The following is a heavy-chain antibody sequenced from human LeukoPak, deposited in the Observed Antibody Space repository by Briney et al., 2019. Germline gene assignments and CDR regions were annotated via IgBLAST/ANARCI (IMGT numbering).Heavy chain of an antibody. J-gene: IGHJ4*02. CDR3: SYSSGWYEDGFDY. CDR1: GFTFDRFT. Sequence: GGSLRLSCAASGFTFDRFTIHWVRQTPGKGLEWVSAISGSGGSTYYADSVKGRFTISRDNSKNTLYLQMNSLRAEDTAVYYCSYSSGWYEDGFDYWGQGTLVTVSS. V-gene: IGHV3-23*01. CDR2: ISGSGGST. D-gene: IGHD6-19*01.